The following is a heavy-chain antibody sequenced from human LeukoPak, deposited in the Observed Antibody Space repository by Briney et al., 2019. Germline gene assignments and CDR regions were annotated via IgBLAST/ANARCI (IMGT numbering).Heavy chain of an antibody. J-gene: IGHJ3*02. CDR2: IYYSGST. Sequence: SEPLSLTCTVSGGSISSYYWSWIRQPPGKGLEWIGYIYYSGSTNYNPSLKSRVTISVDTSKNQFSLKLSSVTAADTAVYYCARYYDYVWGSYRDDAFDIWGQGTMVTVSS. CDR1: GGSISSYY. D-gene: IGHD3-16*02. V-gene: IGHV4-59*01. CDR3: ARYYDYVWGSYRDDAFDI.